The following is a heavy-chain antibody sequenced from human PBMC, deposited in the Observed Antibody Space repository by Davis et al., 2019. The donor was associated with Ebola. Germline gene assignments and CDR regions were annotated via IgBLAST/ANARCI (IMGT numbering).Heavy chain of an antibody. CDR1: GFTFSSYW. CDR2: ISSSGGST. J-gene: IGHJ6*02. Sequence: GGSLRLSCAASGFTFSSYWMNWVRQAPGKGLKYVSAISSSGGSTYYADSVKGRFTISRDSSKNTLHLQMSSLRAEDMAVYYCVKGSGSYFNYYGMDVWGQGTTVTVSS. CDR3: VKGSGSYFNYYGMDV. D-gene: IGHD3-10*01. V-gene: IGHV3-64D*06.